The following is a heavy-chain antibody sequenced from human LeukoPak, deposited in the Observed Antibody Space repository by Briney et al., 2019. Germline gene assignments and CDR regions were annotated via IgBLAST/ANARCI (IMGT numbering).Heavy chain of an antibody. CDR1: GFTFSSYS. CDR3: ARDGPNYYDFWSGYPEGGYFDY. V-gene: IGHV3-21*01. J-gene: IGHJ4*02. Sequence: PGVSLRLSCAASGFTFSSYSMNWVRQAPGKGLEWVSSISSSSSYIYYADSVKGRFTISRDNAKNSLYLQMNSLKAEDTAVYYCARDGPNYYDFWSGYPEGGYFDYWGQGTLVTVSS. D-gene: IGHD3-3*01. CDR2: ISSSSSYI.